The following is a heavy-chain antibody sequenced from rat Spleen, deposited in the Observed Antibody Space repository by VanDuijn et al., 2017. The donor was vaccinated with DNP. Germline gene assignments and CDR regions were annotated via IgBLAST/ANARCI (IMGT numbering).Heavy chain of an antibody. V-gene: IGHV5S10*01. D-gene: IGHD3-1*01. J-gene: IGHJ2*01. CDR3: ATRAPY. Sequence: EVQLVESGGGLVQPGRSLKLSCAASGFSFSNYNMAWVRQAPKKGLEWVATILFDGTNTYYGDSVKGRFTISRDNAKSTLYLQMDSRRSDDTATYYCATRAPYWGQVVMVTVSS. CDR2: ILFDGTNT. CDR1: GFSFSNYN.